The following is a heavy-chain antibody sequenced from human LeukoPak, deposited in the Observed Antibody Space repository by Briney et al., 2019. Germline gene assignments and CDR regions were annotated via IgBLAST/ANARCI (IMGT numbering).Heavy chain of an antibody. V-gene: IGHV3-23*01. CDR2: ISGSGGST. CDR3: AKDDDGGLVVTAATFGAFDI. Sequence: GGSLRLSCAASGFTFSRYAMSWVRQAPGKGLEWVSVISGSGGSTYYADSVKGRFTISRDNSKNTLYLQMNSLRVEDTAVYYCAKDDDGGLVVTAATFGAFDIWGRGTMVTVSS. CDR1: GFTFSRYA. J-gene: IGHJ3*02. D-gene: IGHD2-2*01.